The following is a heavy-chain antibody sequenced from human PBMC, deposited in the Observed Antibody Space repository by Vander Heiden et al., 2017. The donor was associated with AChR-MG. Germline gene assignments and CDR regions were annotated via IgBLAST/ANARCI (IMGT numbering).Heavy chain of an antibody. D-gene: IGHD3-16*01. CDR1: GASISNYY. Sequence: QVQLQESGPGLVRPSETLSVTCSASGASISNYYWAWIRQPPGKALEWIGYFYYSGSTKYNPSLKSRVTISRDTSKNQLSLSLKSVTPADTAVYYCVRQMMNWFDPWGQGTPVTVSS. CDR2: FYYSGST. J-gene: IGHJ5*02. CDR3: VRQMMNWFDP. V-gene: IGHV4-59*01.